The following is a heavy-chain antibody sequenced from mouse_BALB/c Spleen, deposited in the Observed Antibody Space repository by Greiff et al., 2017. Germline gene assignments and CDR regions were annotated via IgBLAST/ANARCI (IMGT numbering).Heavy chain of an antibody. J-gene: IGHJ4*01. V-gene: IGHV14-3*02. Sequence: DVQLQESGAELVKPGASVKLSCTASGFNIKDTYMHWVKQRPEQGLEWIGRIDPANGNTKYDPKFQGKATITADTSSNTAYLQLSSLTSEDTAVYYCARDGSGGAMDYWGQGTSVTVSS. D-gene: IGHD1-1*01. CDR3: ARDGSGGAMDY. CDR1: GFNIKDTY. CDR2: IDPANGNT.